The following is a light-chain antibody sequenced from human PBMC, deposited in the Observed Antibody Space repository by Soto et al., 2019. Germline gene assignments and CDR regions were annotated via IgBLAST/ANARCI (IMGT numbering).Light chain of an antibody. CDR2: AAS. CDR1: QGISSW. J-gene: IGKJ4*01. Sequence: DIQMTQSPSSVSASVGDRVTITWRASQGISSWVAWYQQKPGKAPNLLIYAASSLQSGVPSRFSDSGSGTEFTLTISSLQPEDFATYYWQPPGTCPLTFGGGTTVEI. V-gene: IGKV1-12*01. CDR3: QPPGTCPLT.